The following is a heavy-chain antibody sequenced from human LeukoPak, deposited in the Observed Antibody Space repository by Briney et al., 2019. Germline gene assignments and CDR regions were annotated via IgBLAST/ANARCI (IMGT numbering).Heavy chain of an antibody. CDR3: ARDFNPPGVVPVPGWYDP. V-gene: IGHV4-4*07. J-gene: IGHJ5*02. CDR2: IYTSGST. D-gene: IGHD2-2*01. Sequence: PSETLSLTCTVSGGSISSYYWSWIRQPAGKGLEWIGRIYTSGSTNYNPSLKSRVTMSVDTSKNQFSLKLSSVTAADTAVYYCARDFNPPGVVPVPGWYDPWGQGTLVTVSS. CDR1: GGSISSYY.